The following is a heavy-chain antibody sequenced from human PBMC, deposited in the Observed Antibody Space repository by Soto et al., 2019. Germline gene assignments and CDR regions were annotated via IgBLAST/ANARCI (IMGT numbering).Heavy chain of an antibody. V-gene: IGHV4-59*01. J-gene: IGHJ4*02. CDR1: GGSISSYY. D-gene: IGHD2-15*01. CDR3: ARARGLLLDY. Sequence: QVQLQESGPGLVKPSETLSLTCTVSGGSISSYYWSWIRKPPGKGLEWIGYIYYSGSINYNTSLKSRVTISVDTSKHQFALKLSTVAPADSAVDYCARARGLLLDYWDRGTLVTVSS. CDR2: IYYSGSI.